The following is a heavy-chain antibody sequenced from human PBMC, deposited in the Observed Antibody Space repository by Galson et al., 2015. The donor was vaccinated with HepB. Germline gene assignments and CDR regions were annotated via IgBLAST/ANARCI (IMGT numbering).Heavy chain of an antibody. D-gene: IGHD3-10*01. CDR3: ARRISLVRGIITKPDYYYGMDV. CDR2: ISQDGSSK. J-gene: IGHJ6*02. V-gene: IGHV3-7*03. CDR1: GFTLSSYW. Sequence: SLRLSCAASGFTLSSYWMNWVRQAPGKGLEWVAHISQDGSSKYYVDSVKGRFTISRDNAKDSVYLQLDSLRAEDTAVYYCARRISLVRGIITKPDYYYGMDVWGQGTTVTVAS.